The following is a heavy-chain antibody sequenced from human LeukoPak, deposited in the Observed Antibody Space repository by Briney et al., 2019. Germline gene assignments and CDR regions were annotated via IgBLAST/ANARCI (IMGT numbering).Heavy chain of an antibody. J-gene: IGHJ4*02. D-gene: IGHD3-10*01. Sequence: SETLSLTCAVYGGSFSGYYWSWIRQPPGKGLEWIGEINHSGSTNYNPSLKSRVTISVDTSKNQFSLKLSSVTAADTAVYYCARTGGSGSEFDYWGQGTLVTVSS. V-gene: IGHV4-34*01. CDR3: ARTGGSGSEFDY. CDR1: GGSFSGYY. CDR2: INHSGST.